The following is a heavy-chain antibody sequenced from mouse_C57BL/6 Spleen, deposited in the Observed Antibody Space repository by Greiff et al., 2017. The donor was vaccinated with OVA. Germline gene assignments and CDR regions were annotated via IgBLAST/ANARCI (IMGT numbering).Heavy chain of an antibody. V-gene: IGHV14-4*01. D-gene: IGHD1-1*01. J-gene: IGHJ2*01. CDR2: IDPENGDT. Sequence: VQLQQSGAELVRPGASVKLSCTASGFNIIDDYMHWVKQRPEQGLEWIGWIDPENGDTEYASKFQGKATITADTSSNTAYLQLSSLTSEDTAVYYCTRSSYFDYWGQGTTLTVSS. CDR3: TRSSYFDY. CDR1: GFNIIDDY.